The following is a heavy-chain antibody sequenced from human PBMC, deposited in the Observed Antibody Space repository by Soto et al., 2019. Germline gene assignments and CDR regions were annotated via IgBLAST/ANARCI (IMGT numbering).Heavy chain of an antibody. CDR1: RGSLSGFY. J-gene: IGHJ6*02. D-gene: IGHD6-25*01. Sequence: PSETLSLTCGVYRGSLSGFYWSWVRQTPGGGLEWIGEINHSGTTNYNPSFQNRVTISVDKSTNNFSLKMTSVTAADAAVYYCARGRGYVYGSNFYGFDVWGQRTTVTVSS. V-gene: IGHV4-34*01. CDR2: INHSGTT. CDR3: ARGRGYVYGSNFYGFDV.